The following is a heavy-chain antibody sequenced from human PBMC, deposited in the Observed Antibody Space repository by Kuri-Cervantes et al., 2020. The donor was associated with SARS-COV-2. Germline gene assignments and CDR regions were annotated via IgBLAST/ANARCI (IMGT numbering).Heavy chain of an antibody. Sequence: GGSLRLSCAASGFTVSSDYMSWVRQAPGKGLDWVSIIYGVGSTYYADSVKGRFTFSRDNSKNTLYLQMNSLRAEDTAVYYCAKGYEARYSSSWYLDYWGQGTLVTVSS. CDR3: AKGYEARYSSSWYLDY. D-gene: IGHD6-13*01. J-gene: IGHJ4*02. CDR1: GFTVSSDY. V-gene: IGHV3-53*01. CDR2: IYGVGST.